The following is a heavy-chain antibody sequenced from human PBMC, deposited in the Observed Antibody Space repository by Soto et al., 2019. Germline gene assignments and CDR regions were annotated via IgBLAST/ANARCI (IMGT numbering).Heavy chain of an antibody. CDR1: GGTFSSYA. CDR2: IIPIFGTA. V-gene: IGHV1-69*01. CDR3: ARTGVPADNWSWGLLDY. J-gene: IGHJ4*02. D-gene: IGHD1-20*01. Sequence: QVQLVQSGAEVKKPGSSVKVSCKASGGTFSSYAISWVRQAPGQGLEWMGGIIPIFGTANYAQKFQGRVTITADESTSAAYMELRSRRSEDTAVYYCARTGVPADNWSWGLLDYWGQGTLVTVSS.